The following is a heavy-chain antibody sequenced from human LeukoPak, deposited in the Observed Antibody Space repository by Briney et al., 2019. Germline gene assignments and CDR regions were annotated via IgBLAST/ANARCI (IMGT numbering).Heavy chain of an antibody. J-gene: IGHJ6*03. CDR1: GFTFSSYS. CDR3: ARGLILFGEFTHMDV. CDR2: ISSSSSYI. V-gene: IGHV3-21*04. Sequence: GGSLRLSCAASGFTFSSYSMNWVRQAPGKGLEWVSSISSSSSYIYYADSVKGRFTISRDNSKNTLYLQMNSLRAEDTAVYYCARGLILFGEFTHMDVWGKGTTVTISS. D-gene: IGHD3-10*01.